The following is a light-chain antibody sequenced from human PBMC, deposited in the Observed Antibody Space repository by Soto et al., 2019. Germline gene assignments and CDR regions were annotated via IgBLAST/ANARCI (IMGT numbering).Light chain of an antibody. CDR2: GIS. J-gene: IGKJ1*01. Sequence: EIVLTQSPGTLSLSPGEGVTLSCRTSQSVNSGFLAWYQKKPGQAPRLLLYGISSRAIGIPDRFSGSGSGTDFTLTINRLEPDDFAVYYCQHYGDSVWTFGQGTKVDIK. CDR1: QSVNSGF. CDR3: QHYGDSVWT. V-gene: IGKV3-20*01.